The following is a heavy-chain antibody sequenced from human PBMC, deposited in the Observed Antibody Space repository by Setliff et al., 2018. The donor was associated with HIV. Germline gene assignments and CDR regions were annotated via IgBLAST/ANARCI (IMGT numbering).Heavy chain of an antibody. CDR3: ARVGYHGSGRYSFDY. V-gene: IGHV4-34*01. D-gene: IGHD3-10*01. J-gene: IGHJ4*02. CDR2: INHSGST. CDR1: GGSFSGYY. Sequence: PSETLSLTCAVYGGSFSGYYWSWIRQPPGKGLEWIGEINHSGSTNYNPSLKSRVTISVDTSKNQFSLKLSSVTAAETAVYYCARVGYHGSGRYSFDYWGQGTLVTVSS.